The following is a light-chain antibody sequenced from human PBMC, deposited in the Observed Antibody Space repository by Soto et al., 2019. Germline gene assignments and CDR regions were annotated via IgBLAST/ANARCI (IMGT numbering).Light chain of an antibody. CDR3: CSYAGTYTYV. V-gene: IGLV2-11*01. CDR1: SSDVGGYNY. J-gene: IGLJ1*01. Sequence: QSALTQPRSVSGSPGQSVTISCTGTSSDVGGYNYVSWYQQHPGKAPTLMIYDVTEPPSGVPDRFSGSKSGNTASLTISGLQAEDEADYYCCSYAGTYTYVFGTGTKLTVL. CDR2: DVT.